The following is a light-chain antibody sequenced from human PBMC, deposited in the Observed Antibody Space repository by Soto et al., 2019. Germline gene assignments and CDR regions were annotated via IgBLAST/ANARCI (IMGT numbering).Light chain of an antibody. CDR1: QSVLYSSNNKNY. CDR3: QQYYSTPPT. CDR2: WAS. V-gene: IGKV4-1*01. J-gene: IGKJ1*01. Sequence: IVMTQSPDSLRMTQGERATINCKSSQSVLYSSNNKNYLAWYQQKPGQPPKLLIYWASTRESGVPDRFSGSGSGTDFTLTISSLQAEDVAVYSCQQYYSTPPTFGQGTKVDI.